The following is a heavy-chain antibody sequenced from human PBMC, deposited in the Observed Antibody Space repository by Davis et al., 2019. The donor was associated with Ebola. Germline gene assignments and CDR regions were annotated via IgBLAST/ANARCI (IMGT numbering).Heavy chain of an antibody. CDR1: GITFTSYW. CDR3: ARGDSGYDMFYYYGMDV. Sequence: GGSLRLSCAASGITFTSYWMNWVRQATGKGLEWVSAIGTAGDTYYPGSVKGRFTISRENAKNSLYLQMNSLRAGDTAVYYRARGDSGYDMFYYYGMDVWGQGTTVTVSS. J-gene: IGHJ6*02. D-gene: IGHD5-12*01. CDR2: IGTAGDT. V-gene: IGHV3-13*01.